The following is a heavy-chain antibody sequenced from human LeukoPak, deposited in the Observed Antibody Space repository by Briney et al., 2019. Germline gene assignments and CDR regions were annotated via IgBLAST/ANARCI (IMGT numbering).Heavy chain of an antibody. CDR3: ARSSSGYYDFDY. V-gene: IGHV1-8*03. CDR1: GYTFTSYD. Sequence: ASVKVSCKASGYTFTSYDINWVRQATGQGLEWMGWMNPDSTNTGYAQRFQGRVTITRNTSISTAYMELSSLRSEDTAVYYCARSSSGYYDFDYWGQGTLATVSS. J-gene: IGHJ4*02. CDR2: MNPDSTNT. D-gene: IGHD3-22*01.